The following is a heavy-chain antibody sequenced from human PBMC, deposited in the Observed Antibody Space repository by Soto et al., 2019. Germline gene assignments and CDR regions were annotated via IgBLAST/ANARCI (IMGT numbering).Heavy chain of an antibody. J-gene: IGHJ4*02. CDR2: FDPEDGET. V-gene: IGHV1-24*01. Sequence: ASVKVSCKVSGYTLTELSMHWVRQAPRKGLEWMGGFDPEDGETIYAQKFQGRVTMTEDTSTDTAYMELSSLRSEDTAVYYCATDPGVNGGPFDYWGQGTLVTVSS. CDR1: GYTLTELS. D-gene: IGHD3-10*01. CDR3: ATDPGVNGGPFDY.